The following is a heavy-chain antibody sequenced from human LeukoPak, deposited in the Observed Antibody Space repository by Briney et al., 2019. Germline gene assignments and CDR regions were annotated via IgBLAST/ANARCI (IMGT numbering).Heavy chain of an antibody. Sequence: GGSLRLSCAVSGFTFSSYWMHWVRQAPGKGLVWVSRINSDGSSTSYADSVKGRFTISRDNAKNTLYLQMNSLRAEDTAVYYCARDDRSVPAANLLDYWGQGTLVTVSS. CDR1: GFTFSSYW. CDR3: ARDDRSVPAANLLDY. J-gene: IGHJ4*02. CDR2: INSDGSST. V-gene: IGHV3-74*01. D-gene: IGHD2-2*01.